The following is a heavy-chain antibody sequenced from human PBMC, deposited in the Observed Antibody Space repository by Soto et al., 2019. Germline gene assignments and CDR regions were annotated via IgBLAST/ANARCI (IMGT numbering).Heavy chain of an antibody. CDR1: GYTFTSYD. Sequence: ASVKVSCKASGYTFTSYDINWVRQATGQGLEWMGWMNPNSGNTGYAQKFQGRVTMTRNTSISTAYMELSSLRSEDTAVYYCARGRGVLLWFGRPGAFDIWGQGTMVTVS. CDR2: MNPNSGNT. J-gene: IGHJ3*02. V-gene: IGHV1-8*01. D-gene: IGHD3-10*01. CDR3: ARGRGVLLWFGRPGAFDI.